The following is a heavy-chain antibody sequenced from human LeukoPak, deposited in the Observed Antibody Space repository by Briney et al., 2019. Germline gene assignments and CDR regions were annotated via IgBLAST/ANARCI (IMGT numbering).Heavy chain of an antibody. CDR3: AKDPGYQVVYCFDY. D-gene: IGHD2-2*01. V-gene: IGHV3-23*01. CDR1: GFTFSSYA. CDR2: ISGSGGST. J-gene: IGHJ4*02. Sequence: GGSLRLSCAASGFTFSSYAMSWVRQAPGKGLEWVSAISGSGGSTYYADSVKGRFTISRDNSKNTLYLQMNSLRVEDTAVYYCAKDPGYQVVYCFDYWGQGTLVTVSS.